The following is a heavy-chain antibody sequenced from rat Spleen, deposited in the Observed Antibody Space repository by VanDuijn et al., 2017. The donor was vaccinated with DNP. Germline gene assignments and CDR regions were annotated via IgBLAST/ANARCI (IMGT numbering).Heavy chain of an antibody. CDR1: GFTFNNYW. J-gene: IGHJ2*01. V-gene: IGHV5-31*01. Sequence: EVQLVESGGGLVQPGRSLKLSCAASGFTFNNYWMTWIRQAPGKGLEWVASITHTGGSTYYPDSRKGRFTISRHNAKNTLYLQMDSLRSEDTATYYCAREFPWAHYFDYWGQGVMVTVSS. CDR3: AREFPWAHYFDY. CDR2: ITHTGGST. D-gene: IGHD4-6*01.